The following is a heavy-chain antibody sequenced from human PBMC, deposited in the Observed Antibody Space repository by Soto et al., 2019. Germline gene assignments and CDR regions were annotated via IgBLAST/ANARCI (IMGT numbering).Heavy chain of an antibody. V-gene: IGHV4-59*01. CDR1: GGSMSSYY. D-gene: IGHD3-22*01. CDR3: ARERPPTYHYDSSGYDAFDI. J-gene: IGHJ3*02. CDR2: IRYSGRT. Sequence: LSLTCSVSGGSMSSYYWSWVRQPPGKGLEWIGYIRYSGRTNYNPSLKSRVTISVDTSKNLFSLRLTSVTAADTAVYYCARERPPTYHYDSSGYDAFDIWGQGTMVTVSS.